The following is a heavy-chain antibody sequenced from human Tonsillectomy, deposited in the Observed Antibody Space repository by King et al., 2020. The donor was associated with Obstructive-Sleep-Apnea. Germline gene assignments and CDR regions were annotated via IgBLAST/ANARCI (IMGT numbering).Heavy chain of an antibody. CDR3: ANGGNYYFAY. D-gene: IGHD5-24*01. V-gene: IGHV4-39*07. Sequence: QLQESGPGLVKPSETLSLTCTLSGGSITGSTYYWGWIRQPPGKGLEWIGNIYYSGGTFYNPSLKSRVTISVDTSRNQFSLRLSSVTAADTAVYYCANGGNYYFAYWGKGTLVTVSS. CDR1: GGSITGSTYY. J-gene: IGHJ4*02. CDR2: IYYSGGT.